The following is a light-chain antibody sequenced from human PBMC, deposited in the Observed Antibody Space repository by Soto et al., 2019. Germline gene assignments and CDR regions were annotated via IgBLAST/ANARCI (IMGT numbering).Light chain of an antibody. V-gene: IGKV1-5*03. CDR3: QQYNSYSPA. CDR2: KAS. J-gene: IGKJ1*01. Sequence: DIQRTQYPSTLSASVGDRVTITCRASQSISSWLAWYQQKPGKAPKLPIYKASSLESGVPSRFSGSGSGTEFTLTISSLQPDDFATYYCQQYNSYSPAFGQGTKVDI. CDR1: QSISSW.